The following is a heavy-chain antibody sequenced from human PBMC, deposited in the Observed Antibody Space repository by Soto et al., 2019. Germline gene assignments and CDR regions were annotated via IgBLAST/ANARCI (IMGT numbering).Heavy chain of an antibody. CDR2: ISGSGGST. Sequence: PGGSLRLSCAASGFTFSSYAMSWVRQAPGKGLEWVSAISGSGGSTYYADSVKGRFTISRDNSKNTLYLQMNSLRAEDTAVYYCAKDLLQATVTTGGAFDIWGQGTMVTVS. CDR1: GFTFSSYA. V-gene: IGHV3-23*01. CDR3: AKDLLQATVTTGGAFDI. D-gene: IGHD4-17*01. J-gene: IGHJ3*02.